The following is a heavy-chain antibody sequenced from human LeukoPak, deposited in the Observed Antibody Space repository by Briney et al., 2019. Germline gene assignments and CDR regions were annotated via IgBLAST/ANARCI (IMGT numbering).Heavy chain of an antibody. D-gene: IGHD1-1*01. V-gene: IGHV3-30*03. CDR2: ITYAGTDT. J-gene: IGHJ3*02. Sequence: GRSLRLSCAASGFIFSNYGMHWVRQAPGKGLEWVASITYAGTDTYYADSVEGRVSISRDNPKNSLYLQMNSLRAEDTAVYYCARRQLERRAFDIWGQGTMVTVSS. CDR1: GFIFSNYG. CDR3: ARRQLERRAFDI.